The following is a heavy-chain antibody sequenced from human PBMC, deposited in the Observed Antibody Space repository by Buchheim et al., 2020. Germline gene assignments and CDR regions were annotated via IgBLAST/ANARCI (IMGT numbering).Heavy chain of an antibody. V-gene: IGHV3-23*01. Sequence: EVQLLESGGVLVQPGGSLRLSCAASGFTFNSYVMTWVRQAPGKGLEWVSTIGVSGDSTYYADSVTGRFTISRDNYKNTLNLQMNSLRAEDTAVYYCAKNVGSGIAARPDYWGQGTL. CDR3: AKNVGSGIAARPDY. D-gene: IGHD6-13*01. CDR1: GFTFNSYV. CDR2: IGVSGDST. J-gene: IGHJ4*02.